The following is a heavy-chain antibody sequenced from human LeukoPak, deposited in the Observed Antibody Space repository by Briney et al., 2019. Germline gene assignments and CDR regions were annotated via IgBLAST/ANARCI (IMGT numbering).Heavy chain of an antibody. CDR2: VHTSGRT. D-gene: IGHD4-17*01. Sequence: SETLSLTCTVSGGSITYNQWTWIRQPAGKGLEWIGRVHTSGRTNYNPSPKSRVTISVDTSKNQLSLNLNSVTDADTAVYYCAREVPLYGDYAVFDYWGQGTPVIVSS. V-gene: IGHV4-4*07. CDR1: GGSITYNQ. J-gene: IGHJ4*02. CDR3: AREVPLYGDYAVFDY.